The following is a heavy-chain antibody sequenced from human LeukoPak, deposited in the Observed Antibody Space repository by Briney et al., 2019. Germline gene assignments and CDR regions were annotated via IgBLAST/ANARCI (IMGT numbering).Heavy chain of an antibody. CDR2: ITPLFGTA. CDR3: ARVGGGYDSSGYYSLPFDI. CDR1: GGTFSKYS. J-gene: IGHJ3*02. D-gene: IGHD3-22*01. V-gene: IGHV1-69*13. Sequence: ASVKVSCKASGGTFSKYSISWVRQRPGQGLEWMGGITPLFGTANYAQKFQGRVTITADESTSTAYMELSSLRSEDTAVYYCARVGGGYDSSGYYSLPFDIWGQGTMVTVSS.